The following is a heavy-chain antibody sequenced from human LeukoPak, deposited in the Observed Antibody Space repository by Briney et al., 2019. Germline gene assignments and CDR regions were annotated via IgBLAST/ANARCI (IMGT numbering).Heavy chain of an antibody. V-gene: IGHV3-23*01. CDR3: AKVPHVVVVPAAPYFDY. CDR2: ISGRGGST. D-gene: IGHD2-2*01. J-gene: IGHJ4*02. CDR1: GFTFSSYA. Sequence: GGSLRLSCAASGFTFSSYAMSWVRHAPGKGLEWVSAISGRGGSTYYADSVKGRFTISRDNSKNTLYLQMNSLRAEDTAVYDCAKVPHVVVVPAAPYFDYWGQGTLVTVSS.